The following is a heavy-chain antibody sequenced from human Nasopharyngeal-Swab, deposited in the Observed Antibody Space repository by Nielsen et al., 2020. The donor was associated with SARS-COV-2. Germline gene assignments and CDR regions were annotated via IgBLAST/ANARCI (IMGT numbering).Heavy chain of an antibody. Sequence: GGSLRLSCAASGFTFSSYRMNWVRQAPGKGLEWVSSISSSSSYIYYADSVKGRFTISRDNAKNSLYLQMNSLRAEDTAVYYCARDHSSSYPGTAGYGMDVWGQGTTVTVSS. V-gene: IGHV3-21*01. CDR2: ISSSSSYI. D-gene: IGHD6-6*01. J-gene: IGHJ6*02. CDR1: GFTFSSYR. CDR3: ARDHSSSYPGTAGYGMDV.